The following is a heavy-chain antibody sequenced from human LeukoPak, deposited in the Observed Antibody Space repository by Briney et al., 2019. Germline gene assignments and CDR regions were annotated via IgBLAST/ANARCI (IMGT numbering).Heavy chain of an antibody. D-gene: IGHD6-13*01. V-gene: IGHV4-59*01. CDR3: ASSLSQQLLAFDI. CDR1: RGSITGYY. Sequence: SETLSLTCTVSRGSITGYYWSWIRQPPGKGLEWIGYIYYSGSTNYNPSLKSRVTISVDTSKDQFSLKLSSVTAADTAVYYCASSLSQQLLAFDIWGQGTMVTVSS. CDR2: IYYSGST. J-gene: IGHJ3*02.